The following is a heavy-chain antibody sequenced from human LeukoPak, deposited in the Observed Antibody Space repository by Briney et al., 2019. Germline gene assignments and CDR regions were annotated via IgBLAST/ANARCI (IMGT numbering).Heavy chain of an antibody. CDR2: INHSGST. CDR1: GGSFSGYY. Sequence: PSETLSLTCAVYGGSFSGYYWSWIRQPPGKGLEWIGEINHSGSTNYNPSLKSRVTISVDTSENQFSLKLSSVTAADTAVYYCARWTDLSKEPLAAAYNFDYWGQGALVTVSS. V-gene: IGHV4-34*01. CDR3: ARWTDLSKEPLAAAYNFDY. J-gene: IGHJ4*02. D-gene: IGHD6-13*01.